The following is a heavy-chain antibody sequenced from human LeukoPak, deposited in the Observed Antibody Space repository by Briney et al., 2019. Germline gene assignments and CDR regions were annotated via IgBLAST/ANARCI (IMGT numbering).Heavy chain of an antibody. CDR3: ARDNILTGYTFDY. V-gene: IGHV4-38-2*02. CDR1: GNSISSGYY. Sequence: SETLSLTCTVSGNSISSGYYWGWIRQPPGKGLEWIGSIYHSGSTYYNPSLKSRVTILVDTSKNQFSLKLSSVTAADTAVYYCARDNILTGYTFDYWGQGTLVTVSS. J-gene: IGHJ4*02. D-gene: IGHD3-9*01. CDR2: IYHSGST.